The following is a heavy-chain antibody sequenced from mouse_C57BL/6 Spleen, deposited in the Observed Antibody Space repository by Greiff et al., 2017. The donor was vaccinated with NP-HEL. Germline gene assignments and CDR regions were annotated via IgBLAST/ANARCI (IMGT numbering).Heavy chain of an antibody. CDR2: ISYDGSN. CDR1: GYSITSGYY. V-gene: IGHV3-6*01. Sequence: DVQLQESGPGLVKPSQSLSLTCSVTGYSITSGYYWNWIRQFPGNKLEWMGYISYDGSNNYNPSLKNRISITRDTSKNQFFLKLNSVTTEDTATYYCAREALYAMDYGGQGTSVTVSS. J-gene: IGHJ4*01. CDR3: AREALYAMDY.